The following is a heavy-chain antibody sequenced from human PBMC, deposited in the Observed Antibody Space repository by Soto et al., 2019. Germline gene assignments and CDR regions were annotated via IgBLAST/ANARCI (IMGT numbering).Heavy chain of an antibody. CDR2: IWYDGSNK. Sequence: GGSLRLSCAASGFTFSSYGMHWVRQAPGKGLEWVAVIWYDGSNKYYADSVKGRFTISRDNSKNTLYLQMNSLRAEDTAVYYCARAWGECSSTSCYPYYYGMDVWGQGTTVTVSS. D-gene: IGHD2-2*01. J-gene: IGHJ6*02. CDR3: ARAWGECSSTSCYPYYYGMDV. CDR1: GFTFSSYG. V-gene: IGHV3-33*01.